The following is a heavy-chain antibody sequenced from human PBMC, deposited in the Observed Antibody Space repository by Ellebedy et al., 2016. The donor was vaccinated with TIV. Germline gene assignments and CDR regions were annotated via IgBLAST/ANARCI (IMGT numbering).Heavy chain of an antibody. V-gene: IGHV3-11*06. Sequence: GESLKISCEASGFTFSVYYMSWIRQAPGKGLEWVSFISLTSTATGVGYADSVRGRFTISRDNAKNSLYLQMNSLRDEDTAVYYCALGSTKSNYCYGMDVWGQGTTVTVSS. J-gene: IGHJ6*02. CDR1: GFTFSVYY. CDR3: ALGSTKSNYCYGMDV. CDR2: ISLTSTATG. D-gene: IGHD1-26*01.